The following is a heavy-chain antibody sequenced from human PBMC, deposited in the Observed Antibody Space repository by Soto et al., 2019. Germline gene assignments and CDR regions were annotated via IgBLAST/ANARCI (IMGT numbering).Heavy chain of an antibody. J-gene: IGHJ4*02. CDR2: INHRGST. D-gene: IGHD5-12*01. V-gene: IGHV4-34*01. Sequence: QVQLQQWGAGLLKPSETLSLTCAVYGGSFSGYYWSWIRQPPGKGLEWIGEINHRGSTNYNPSLTSRVTISVDTSKNQFSLKLSSVTAADTAVYYCARRYSGYDFDYWGQGTLVTVSS. CDR1: GGSFSGYY. CDR3: ARRYSGYDFDY.